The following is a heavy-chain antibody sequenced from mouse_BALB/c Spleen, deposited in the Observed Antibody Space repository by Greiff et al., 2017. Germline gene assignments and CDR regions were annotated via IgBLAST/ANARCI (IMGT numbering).Heavy chain of an antibody. Sequence: DVMLVESGGGLVQPGGSLKLSCAASGFTFSSYTMSWVRQTPEKRLEWVAYISNGGGSTYYPDTVKGRFTISRDNAKNTLYLQMSSLKSEDTAMYYCARAGYWYFDVWGAGTTVTVSS. V-gene: IGHV5-12-2*01. CDR3: ARAGYWYFDV. CDR1: GFTFSSYT. CDR2: ISNGGGST. J-gene: IGHJ1*01. D-gene: IGHD3-3*01.